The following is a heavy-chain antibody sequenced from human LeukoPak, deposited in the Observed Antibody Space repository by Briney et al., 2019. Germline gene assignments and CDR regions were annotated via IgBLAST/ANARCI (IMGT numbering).Heavy chain of an antibody. CDR2: ISYDGSNK. CDR1: GFTFSSYG. CDR3: AKSPPCGGDCWYFDY. J-gene: IGHJ4*02. D-gene: IGHD2-21*02. Sequence: GGSLRLSCAASGFTFSSYGMHWVRQAPGKGLEWVAVISYDGSNKYYADSVKGRFTISRGNSKNTLYLQMNSLRAEDTAVYYCAKSPPCGGDCWYFDYWGQGTLVTVSS. V-gene: IGHV3-30*18.